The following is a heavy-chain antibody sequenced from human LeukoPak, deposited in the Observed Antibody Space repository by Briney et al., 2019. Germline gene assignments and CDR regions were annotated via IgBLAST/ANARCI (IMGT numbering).Heavy chain of an antibody. CDR2: IYSGGST. J-gene: IGHJ4*02. D-gene: IGHD5-12*01. Sequence: SGGSLRLSCAASGFTVSSNYMSWVRQAPGKGLEWVSVIYSGGSTYYADSVKGRFTISRDNSKNTLYLQMNSLRAEDTAVYYCARDSPGYGAYDLGWGQGTLVTVSS. CDR3: ARDSPGYGAYDLG. CDR1: GFTVSSNY. V-gene: IGHV3-66*01.